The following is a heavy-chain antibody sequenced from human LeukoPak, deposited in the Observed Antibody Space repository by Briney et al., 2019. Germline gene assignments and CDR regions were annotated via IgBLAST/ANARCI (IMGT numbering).Heavy chain of an antibody. CDR1: GFTFSSYW. Sequence: GGSLRLSCAASGFTFSSYWMHWVRQAPGKGPVWVSRINSDGSSTSYADSVKGRFTISRDNAKNTLYLQMNSLRAEDTAVYYCARDPIAAAGTDYWGQGTLVTVSS. CDR3: ARDPIAAAGTDY. J-gene: IGHJ4*02. CDR2: INSDGSST. D-gene: IGHD6-13*01. V-gene: IGHV3-74*01.